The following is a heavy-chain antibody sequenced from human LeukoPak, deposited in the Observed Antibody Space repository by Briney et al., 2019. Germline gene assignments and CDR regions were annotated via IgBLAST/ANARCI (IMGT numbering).Heavy chain of an antibody. V-gene: IGHV4-39*01. CDR3: ARVVAGTKDFQH. CDR2: VYYGGTT. J-gene: IGHJ1*01. CDR1: GGPISSPNHF. Sequence: TETLSLTCTVSGGPISSPNHFWDWVRQPPGKWLEWIGSVYYGGTTYSNPSLKSRVTMSADTSKNQFSLTLSSVTAADTAVYYSARVVAGTKDFQHWGQGTPVTVSS. D-gene: IGHD6-19*01.